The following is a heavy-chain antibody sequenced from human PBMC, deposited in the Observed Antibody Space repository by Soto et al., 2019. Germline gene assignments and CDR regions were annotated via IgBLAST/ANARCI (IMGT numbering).Heavy chain of an antibody. Sequence: QVQLQESGPGLVKPSETLSLTCTVSGGSIRSHYWNWIRQSPGKGLEWIGLIFYSGTTNYNPSLKSRLSMSVDTSKNQFSLNLTSVTAADMAVYYCASYGAGTFFENWGQGTLVTVSS. J-gene: IGHJ4*02. V-gene: IGHV4-59*08. D-gene: IGHD3-10*01. CDR2: IFYSGTT. CDR1: GGSIRSHY. CDR3: ASYGAGTFFEN.